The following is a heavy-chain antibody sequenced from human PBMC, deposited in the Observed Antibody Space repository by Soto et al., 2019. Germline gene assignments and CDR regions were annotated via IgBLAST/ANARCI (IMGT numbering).Heavy chain of an antibody. V-gene: IGHV1-69*01. CDR1: GGLFSSFA. Sequence: QGQLVQSGPEVKKPGSSVKVSCKDSGGLFSSFAISWVRQAPGQGLEWLGGIIPVFGTTNYAEKFQDRVTITADESTNTAYMELTSLTSGDTAMYYCARGGGPYVWFNEFWGQGTLVTVYS. CDR2: IIPVFGTT. CDR3: ARGGGPYVWFNEF. J-gene: IGHJ1*01. D-gene: IGHD3-10*01.